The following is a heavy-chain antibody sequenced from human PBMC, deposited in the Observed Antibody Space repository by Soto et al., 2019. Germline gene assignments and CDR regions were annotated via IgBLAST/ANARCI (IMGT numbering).Heavy chain of an antibody. CDR3: ARSAGGSYPQYDY. D-gene: IGHD1-26*01. Sequence: QVQLVESGGGVVQPGRSLRLSCAASGFTFSSYAMHWVRQAPGTGLEWVAVISYDGRDKYYPDSVKGRFTNSRDNSKNTLYLQMNSLRAEDTAVYYCARSAGGSYPQYDYWGQGTLVTVSS. CDR1: GFTFSSYA. CDR2: ISYDGRDK. J-gene: IGHJ4*02. V-gene: IGHV3-30*04.